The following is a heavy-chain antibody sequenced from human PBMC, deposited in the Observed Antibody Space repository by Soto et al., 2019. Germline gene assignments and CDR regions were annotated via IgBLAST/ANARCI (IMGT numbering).Heavy chain of an antibody. J-gene: IGHJ4*02. D-gene: IGHD3-16*01. Sequence: QVQLQQWGAGLLKPSETLSLTSAVYGGSFSGYFWSWIRQPPGKGLEWIGEINRSGGTNYSPSLKSRVTMSVDTSNNQFSLKLRSVTAADTAVYYCARFGTYWGQGVLVTVSS. CDR3: ARFGTY. CDR2: INRSGGT. V-gene: IGHV4-34*01. CDR1: GGSFSGYF.